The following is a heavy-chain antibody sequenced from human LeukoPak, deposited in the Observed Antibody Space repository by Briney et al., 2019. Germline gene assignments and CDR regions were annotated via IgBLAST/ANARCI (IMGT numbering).Heavy chain of an antibody. V-gene: IGHV3-20*04. CDR1: GFTFDDYG. CDR3: ARDRCTGGRCYSLSVGYMDV. CDR2: INWNGGNT. D-gene: IGHD2-15*01. J-gene: IGHJ6*03. Sequence: GGSLRLSCAASGFTFDDYGMSWVRQAPGKGLEWVSGINWNGGNTGNADSVKGRFTISRDKAKNSLYLQMNSLRAEDTAVYYCARDRCTGGRCYSLSVGYMDVWGKGTTVTVSS.